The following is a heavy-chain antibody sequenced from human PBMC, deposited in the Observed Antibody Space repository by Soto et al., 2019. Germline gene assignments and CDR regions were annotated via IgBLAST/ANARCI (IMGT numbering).Heavy chain of an antibody. V-gene: IGHV2-5*02. CDR1: GFSLSSSGVG. CDR3: AHKGGRGAGMDV. Sequence: QITLKESGPTLVKPTQTLTLTCTFSGFSLSSSGVGVGWIRQPPGKAPEWLALIYWDEDKRYSPSLKTRLTITKDTATNEVVLTMTNMEPVDTGTYYCAHKGGRGAGMDVWGKGTTVTVSS. J-gene: IGHJ6*04. CDR2: IYWDEDK. D-gene: IGHD2-15*01.